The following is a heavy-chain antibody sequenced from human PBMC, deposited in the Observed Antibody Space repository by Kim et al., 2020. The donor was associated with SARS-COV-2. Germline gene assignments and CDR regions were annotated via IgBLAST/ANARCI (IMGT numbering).Heavy chain of an antibody. Sequence: SETLSLTCTVSGGSISSYYWSWIRQPPGKGLEWIGYIYYSGSTNYNPSLKSRVTISVDTSKNQFSLKLSSVTAADTAVYYCASKDPGIAVAGPLLDYYYYGMDVWGQGTTVTVSS. CDR2: IYYSGST. CDR3: ASKDPGIAVAGPLLDYYYYGMDV. J-gene: IGHJ6*02. D-gene: IGHD6-19*01. CDR1: GGSISSYY. V-gene: IGHV4-59*01.